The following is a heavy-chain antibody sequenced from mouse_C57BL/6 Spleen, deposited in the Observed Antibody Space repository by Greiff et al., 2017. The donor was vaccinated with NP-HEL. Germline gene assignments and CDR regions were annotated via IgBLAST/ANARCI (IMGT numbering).Heavy chain of an antibody. Sequence: VQLQQPGTELVKPGASVKLSCKASGYTFTSYWMYWVKQRPGQGLEWIGNINPSNGGTNYNEKFKSKATLTVDKSSSTAYMQLSSLTSEDSAVYYCARSGITTVVHFDYWGQGTTLTVSS. CDR1: GYTFTSYW. CDR3: ARSGITTVVHFDY. V-gene: IGHV1-53*01. J-gene: IGHJ2*01. CDR2: INPSNGGT. D-gene: IGHD1-1*01.